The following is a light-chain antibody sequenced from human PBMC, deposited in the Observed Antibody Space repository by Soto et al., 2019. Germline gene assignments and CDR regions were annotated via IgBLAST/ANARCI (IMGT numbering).Light chain of an antibody. CDR3: QQYNNWPQS. Sequence: EIVMTQSPATLSVSPGERATLSCRASQSVSSNFAWYQQKPGQAPRLLIYGASTRATGIPARFSGSGSGTEFTLTISSLQSEDFAVDYCQQYNNWPQSFGQGTKVESK. J-gene: IGKJ1*01. CDR2: GAS. V-gene: IGKV3-15*01. CDR1: QSVSSN.